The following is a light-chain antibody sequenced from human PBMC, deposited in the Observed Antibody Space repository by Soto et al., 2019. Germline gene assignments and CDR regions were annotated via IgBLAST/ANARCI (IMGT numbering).Light chain of an antibody. Sequence: QSVLTQPPSVSAAPGQKVTISCSGSSSNIGNNYVSWYQQLPGTAPKLLIYDNNKRPSGIPDRFSGSKSGTSATLGITGLQTGGEADYYCGTWDSSLSAGYVFGTGTKGTVL. CDR3: GTWDSSLSAGYV. V-gene: IGLV1-51*01. CDR2: DNN. J-gene: IGLJ1*01. CDR1: SSNIGNNY.